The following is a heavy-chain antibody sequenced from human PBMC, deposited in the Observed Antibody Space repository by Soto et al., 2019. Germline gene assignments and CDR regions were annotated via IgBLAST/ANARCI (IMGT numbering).Heavy chain of an antibody. CDR1: GYTFTSYD. Sequence: ASVKVSCKASGYTFTSYDINWVRQATGQGLEWMGWMNPNSGNTGYAQKFQGRVTMTRNTSISTAYMELSSLRSEDTAVYYCARVGGTVVVPAAMISLVRYWFDPWGQGTLVTVSS. CDR3: ARVGGTVVVPAAMISLVRYWFDP. CDR2: MNPNSGNT. V-gene: IGHV1-8*01. J-gene: IGHJ5*02. D-gene: IGHD2-2*01.